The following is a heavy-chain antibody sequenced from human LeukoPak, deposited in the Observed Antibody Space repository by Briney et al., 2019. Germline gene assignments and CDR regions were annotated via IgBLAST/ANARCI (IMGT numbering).Heavy chain of an antibody. CDR3: ARVVLSRGERDY. D-gene: IGHD5-24*01. CDR1: GFAFDDYG. J-gene: IGHJ4*02. CDR2: INWNGGST. V-gene: IGHV3-20*04. Sequence: RPGGSLRLSCAASGFAFDDYGMSWVRQAPGKGLEWVSGINWNGGSTGYVDSVKGRFTISRDNAKKFLYLQMNSLRAEDTALYYSARVVLSRGERDYWGQGTLVTVSS.